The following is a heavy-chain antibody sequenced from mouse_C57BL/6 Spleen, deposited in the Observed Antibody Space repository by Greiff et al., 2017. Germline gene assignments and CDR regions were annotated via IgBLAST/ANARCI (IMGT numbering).Heavy chain of an antibody. Sequence: QVQLQQPGAELVKPGASVKLSCKASGYTFTSYWMHWVKQRPGQGLEWIGMIHPNSGSTNYNEKFKSKATLTVDKSSSTAYMQLSSLTSEDSAVYYCARSSTTVGYAMDYWGQGTSVTVSS. V-gene: IGHV1-64*01. CDR3: ARSSTTVGYAMDY. J-gene: IGHJ4*01. D-gene: IGHD1-1*01. CDR1: GYTFTSYW. CDR2: IHPNSGST.